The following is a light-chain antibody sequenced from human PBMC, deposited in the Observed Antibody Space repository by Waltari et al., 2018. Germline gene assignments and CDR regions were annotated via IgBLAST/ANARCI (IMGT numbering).Light chain of an antibody. V-gene: IGLV1-40*01. CDR1: GSNIGAGYD. CDR3: QSYDITLRVV. J-gene: IGLJ3*02. Sequence: QSVLTQPPSVSGAPGQRVTIACTGSGSNIGAGYDVHWYQQVPRAAPKPLIYVSSSRPVGVPDRFFGSTAGTSASLAIIGLQAEDEADYYCQSYDITLRVVFGGGTKLTVL. CDR2: VSS.